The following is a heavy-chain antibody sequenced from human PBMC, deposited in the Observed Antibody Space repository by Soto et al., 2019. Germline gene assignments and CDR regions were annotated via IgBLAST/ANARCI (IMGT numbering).Heavy chain of an antibody. CDR2: IYSDDDK. CDR3: AKKHWGYCTGTECYWFGP. CDR1: GFSFNTGGVG. Sequence: QITLKESGPTLVKPTQTLTLTCTFSGFSFNTGGVGVGWIRQPPGKALEWLALIYSDDDKRYSPSVASRLNIAKDASKNQMVLTMTNMDPADTVTYYCAKKHWGYCTGTECYWFGPCGPGTLVTVSS. D-gene: IGHD2-8*02. J-gene: IGHJ5*02. V-gene: IGHV2-5*02.